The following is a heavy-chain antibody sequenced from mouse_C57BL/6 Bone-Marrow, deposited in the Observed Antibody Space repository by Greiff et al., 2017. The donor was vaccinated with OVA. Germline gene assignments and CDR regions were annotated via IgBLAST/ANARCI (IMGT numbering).Heavy chain of an antibody. CDR2: IWSGGST. J-gene: IGHJ1*03. Sequence: VKLMESGPGLVQPSQCLSITCTVSGFSLTSYGVHWVRQSPGKGLEWLGVIWSGGSTDYNAAFIPRQSISKDNSKSQVCFKVNSLQADDTAIYYCASHYYGSSHWYFDVWGTGTTVTVSS. V-gene: IGHV2-2*01. CDR1: GFSLTSYG. CDR3: ASHYYGSSHWYFDV. D-gene: IGHD1-1*01.